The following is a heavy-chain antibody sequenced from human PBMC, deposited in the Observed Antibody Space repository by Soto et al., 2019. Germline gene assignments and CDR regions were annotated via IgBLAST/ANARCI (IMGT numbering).Heavy chain of an antibody. Sequence: GGSLRLSCAASGFTFTDYAMTWVRQAPGKGLEWVSSISRSADTTYYADSVKGRFTISRDNSRNTLYLVMNSLRAEDTAMYYCAKDWQGNSCSGGGCLSYWGQGTLVTVSS. CDR3: AKDWQGNSCSGGGCLSY. D-gene: IGHD2-2*01. CDR1: GFTFTDYA. V-gene: IGHV3-23*01. CDR2: ISRSADTT. J-gene: IGHJ4*02.